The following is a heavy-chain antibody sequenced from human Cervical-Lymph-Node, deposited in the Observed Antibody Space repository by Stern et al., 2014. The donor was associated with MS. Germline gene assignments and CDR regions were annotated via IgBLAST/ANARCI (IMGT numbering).Heavy chain of an antibody. CDR2: IYYSGST. D-gene: IGHD3-22*01. J-gene: IGHJ5*02. V-gene: IGHV4-39*02. CDR3: ARWAYSSGWYNWFDP. CDR1: GGSISSSSYY. Sequence: QLQLQESGPGLVKPSETLSLTCTVSGGSISSSSYYWGWIRQPPGKGLEWIGSIYYSGSTYYHPSLKSRVTISAHTSKNHFSLKLSSGTAADTAVYYCARWAYSSGWYNWFDPWGQGTLVTVSS.